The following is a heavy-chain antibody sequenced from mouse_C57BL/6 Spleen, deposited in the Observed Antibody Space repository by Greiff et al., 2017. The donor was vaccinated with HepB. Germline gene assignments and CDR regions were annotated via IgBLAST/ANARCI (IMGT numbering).Heavy chain of an antibody. D-gene: IGHD1-1*01. CDR3: ARSINGTYYGSSYWYFDV. CDR2: IYWDDDK. J-gene: IGHJ1*03. V-gene: IGHV8-12*01. CDR1: GFSLSTSGMG. Sequence: QVTLKESGPGILQSSQTLSLTCSFSGFSLSTSGMGVSWIRQPSGKGLEWLAHIYWDDDKRYNPSLKSRLTISKDTSRNQVFLKITSVDTADTATYYCARSINGTYYGSSYWYFDVWGTGTTVTVSS.